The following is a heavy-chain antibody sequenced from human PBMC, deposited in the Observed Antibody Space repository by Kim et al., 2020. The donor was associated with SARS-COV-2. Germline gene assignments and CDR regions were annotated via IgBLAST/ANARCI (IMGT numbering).Heavy chain of an antibody. D-gene: IGHD6-13*01. J-gene: IGHJ4*02. Sequence: NYAQKLQGRVTMTTDTSTSTAYMELRSLRSDDTAVYYCARTNIAAADVDYWGQGTLVTVSS. V-gene: IGHV1-18*01. CDR3: ARTNIAAADVDY.